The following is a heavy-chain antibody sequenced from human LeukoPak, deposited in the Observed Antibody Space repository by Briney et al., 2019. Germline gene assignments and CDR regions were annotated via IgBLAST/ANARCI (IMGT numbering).Heavy chain of an antibody. J-gene: IGHJ4*02. V-gene: IGHV3-11*01. D-gene: IGHD3-10*02. CDR1: GFTFSDYY. Sequence: GGSLSLSCAASGFTFSDYYMSWIRQAPGKGLEWVSYISSSGSTIYYAASVKGRITISRDNAKNSLYLQMNSLRAEDTAEYYGARLCWGSQRAGFDYWGQGTLVTVSS. CDR3: ARLCWGSQRAGFDY. CDR2: ISSSGSTI.